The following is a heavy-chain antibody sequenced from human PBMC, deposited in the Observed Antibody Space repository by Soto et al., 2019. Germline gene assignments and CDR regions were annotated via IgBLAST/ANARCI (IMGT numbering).Heavy chain of an antibody. CDR1: GGSISSSSYY. CDR2: IYYSGST. V-gene: IGHV4-39*01. D-gene: IGHD3-10*01. CDR3: ARRRLVMVRGGPFDY. Sequence: SETLSLTXTVSGGSISSSSYYWGWIRQPPGKGLEWIGSIYYSGSTYYNPSLKSRVTISVDTSKNQFSLKLSSVTAADTAVYYCARRRLVMVRGGPFDYWGQGTLVTVSS. J-gene: IGHJ4*02.